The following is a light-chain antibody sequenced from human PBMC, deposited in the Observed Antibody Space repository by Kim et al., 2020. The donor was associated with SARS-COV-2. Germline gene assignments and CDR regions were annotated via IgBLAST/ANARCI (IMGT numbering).Light chain of an antibody. CDR1: SSNIGSNT. Sequence: ELTQPPSASGTPGQRVTISCSGSSSNIGSNTVNWYQQLPGTAPKLLIYSDYQRASGVPDRFSGSRSGTSASLAISGLLSEDEADYYCAVWDESLRGRLFGIGTKVTVL. V-gene: IGLV1-44*01. CDR3: AVWDESLRGRL. CDR2: SDY. J-gene: IGLJ1*01.